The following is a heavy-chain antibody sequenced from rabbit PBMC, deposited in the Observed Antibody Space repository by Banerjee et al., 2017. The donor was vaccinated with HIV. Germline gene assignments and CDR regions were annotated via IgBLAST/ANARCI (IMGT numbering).Heavy chain of an antibody. CDR2: IDPVFGST. Sequence: QEQLVESGGGLVQPGGSLKLSCKASGFDFSSYGVSWVRQAPGKGLEWIGYIDPVFGSTYYASWVNGRFTISSHNAQNTLYLQLNSVTAADTATYFCARAPRGYYAGYAGYGPTRLDLWGPGTLVTV. CDR3: ARAPRGYYAGYAGYGPTRLDL. V-gene: IGHV1S47*01. D-gene: IGHD7-1*01. CDR1: GFDFSSYG. J-gene: IGHJ3*01.